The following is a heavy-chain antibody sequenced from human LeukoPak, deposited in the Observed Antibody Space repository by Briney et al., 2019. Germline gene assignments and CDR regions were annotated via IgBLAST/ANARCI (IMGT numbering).Heavy chain of an antibody. V-gene: IGHV4-39*07. J-gene: IGHJ4*02. D-gene: IGHD3-16*02. CDR1: GGSINSSDYY. CDR2: MYYGGTT. Sequence: SETLSLTCTVSGGSINSSDYYWGWIRQPPGKGLEWIGNMYYGGTTFYNPSLKSRVTISVDTSKNQFSLRLSSVTAADTAVYYCATRHYDYVWGSYRPPFDYWGQGTLVTVSS. CDR3: ATRHYDYVWGSYRPPFDY.